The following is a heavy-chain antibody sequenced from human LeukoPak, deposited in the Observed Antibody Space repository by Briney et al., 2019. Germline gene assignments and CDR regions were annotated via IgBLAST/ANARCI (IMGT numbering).Heavy chain of an antibody. J-gene: IGHJ4*02. D-gene: IGHD4-17*01. V-gene: IGHV3-30-3*01. CDR2: ISYDGSNK. CDR3: ARGLDYVSFDY. CDR1: GFTFSSYA. Sequence: PGRSLRLSCAASGFTFSSYAMHWVRQAPGEGLEWVAVISYDGSNKYYADSVKGRFTISRDNSKNTLYLQMNSLRAEDTAVYYCARGLDYVSFDYWGQGTLVTVSS.